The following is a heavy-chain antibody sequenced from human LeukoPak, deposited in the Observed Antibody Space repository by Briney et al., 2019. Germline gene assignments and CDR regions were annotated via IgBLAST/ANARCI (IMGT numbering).Heavy chain of an antibody. CDR2: IYYDGST. CDR1: GGSMSNYW. V-gene: IGHV4-59*08. Sequence: SETLSLTCTVSGGSMSNYWWNWIRQPPGKGLEWIGYIYYDGSTYYNPALNSRVTISIDTSKNQFSLKLNSVTAADTAVYYCARRLCSSLTCNIGPSGNWLDPWGQGTLVTVSS. D-gene: IGHD2-2*02. CDR3: ARRLCSSLTCNIGPSGNWLDP. J-gene: IGHJ5*02.